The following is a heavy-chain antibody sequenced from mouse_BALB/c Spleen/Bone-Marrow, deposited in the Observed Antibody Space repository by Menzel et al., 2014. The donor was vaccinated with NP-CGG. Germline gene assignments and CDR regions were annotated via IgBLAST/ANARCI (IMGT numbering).Heavy chain of an antibody. V-gene: IGHV14-3*02. CDR3: ARAYYGNYPYAMDY. Sequence: EVHLQQSGAELVKPGASVKLSCTASGFNIKDTYMHWVKQRPEQGLEWIGRIDPANGNTKYDPKFQCKATITADTSSNTAYLQLSSLTSEDTAVYFCARAYYGNYPYAMDYWGQGTSATVSS. CDR2: IDPANGNT. J-gene: IGHJ4*01. CDR1: GFNIKDTY. D-gene: IGHD2-10*01.